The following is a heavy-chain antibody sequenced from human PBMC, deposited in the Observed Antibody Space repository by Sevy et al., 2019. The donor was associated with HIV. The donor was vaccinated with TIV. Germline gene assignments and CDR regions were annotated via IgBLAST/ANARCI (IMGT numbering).Heavy chain of an antibody. V-gene: IGHV5-51*01. CDR1: GYSFTSYW. CDR3: ARGVRSSTGAPYYYYGMDV. D-gene: IGHD6-6*01. Sequence: GESLKISCKGSGYSFTSYWIGWVRQMPGKGLEWMGIIYPGDSDTRDSPSFQGQVTISADKSISTAYLQWSSLKASDTAMYYCARGVRSSTGAPYYYYGMDVWGQRTTVTVSS. J-gene: IGHJ6*02. CDR2: IYPGDSDT.